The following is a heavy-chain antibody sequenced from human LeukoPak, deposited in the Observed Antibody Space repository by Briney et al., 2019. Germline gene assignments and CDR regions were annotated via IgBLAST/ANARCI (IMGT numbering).Heavy chain of an antibody. CDR3: AKVLRGYRSDYF. V-gene: IGHV3-21*05. J-gene: IGHJ4*02. D-gene: IGHD5-18*01. CDR1: GFTFSSYS. Sequence: GGSLRLSCAASGFTFSSYSMSWIRQAPGKGLEWVSYISGSSNDINYADSVKGRFTVSRDNTKNSLFLQMNSLRVEDTAVYYCAKVLRGYRSDYFWGQGTLVTVSS. CDR2: ISGSSNDI.